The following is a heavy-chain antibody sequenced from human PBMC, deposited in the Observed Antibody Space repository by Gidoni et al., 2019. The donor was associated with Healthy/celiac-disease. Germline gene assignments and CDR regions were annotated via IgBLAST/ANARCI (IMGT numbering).Heavy chain of an antibody. CDR2: ISAYNGNT. V-gene: IGHV1-18*01. Sequence: PGQGLEWMGWISAYNGNTNYAQKLQGRVTMTTDTSTSTAYMELRSLRSDDTAVYYCARAVVRGVIEGNWFDPWGQGTLVTVSS. D-gene: IGHD3-10*01. CDR3: ARAVVRGVIEGNWFDP. J-gene: IGHJ5*02.